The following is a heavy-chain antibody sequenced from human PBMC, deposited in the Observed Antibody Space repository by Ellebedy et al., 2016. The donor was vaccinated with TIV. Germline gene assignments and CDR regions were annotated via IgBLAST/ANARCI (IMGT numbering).Heavy chain of an antibody. CDR2: INHSGST. V-gene: IGHV4-34*01. D-gene: IGHD4-23*01. J-gene: IGHJ3*02. CDR3: AGAPVVKDAFDI. CDR1: GGSISSYY. Sequence: MPSETLSLTFTVPGGSISSYYWSWIRQPPGKGLEWIGEINHSGSTNYIPSLKSRVTISVDTSKNQFSLKLSSVTAADTAVYYCAGAPVVKDAFDIWGQGTMVTVSS.